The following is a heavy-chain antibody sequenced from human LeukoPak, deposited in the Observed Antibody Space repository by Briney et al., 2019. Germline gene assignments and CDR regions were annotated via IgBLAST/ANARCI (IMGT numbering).Heavy chain of an antibody. D-gene: IGHD3/OR15-3a*01. CDR2: IYYSGST. V-gene: IGHV4-39*01. CDR1: GGSISSSSYY. Sequence: SETLSLTCTVSGGSISSSSYYWGWIRQPPGKGLEWIGSIYYSGSTYYNASLKSQVSISIDTSKNQFSLKLTSVTAADTAVYYCARQTGSGLFILPGGQGTLVTVSS. J-gene: IGHJ4*02. CDR3: ARQTGSGLFILP.